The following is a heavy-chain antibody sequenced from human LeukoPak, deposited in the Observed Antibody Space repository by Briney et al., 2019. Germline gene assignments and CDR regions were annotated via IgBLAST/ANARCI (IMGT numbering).Heavy chain of an antibody. CDR3: ARDLGGYNFGNLGY. CDR1: GFTFSSYE. V-gene: IGHV3-48*03. J-gene: IGHJ4*02. D-gene: IGHD5-24*01. Sequence: GGSLRLSCAASGFTFSSYEMNWVRQAPGEGLEWVSQISGSGSNIYYADSVKGRFTISRDNAKNSLYLQMNSLRAEDTGLYYCARDLGGYNFGNLGYWGQGTLVTVSS. CDR2: ISGSGSNI.